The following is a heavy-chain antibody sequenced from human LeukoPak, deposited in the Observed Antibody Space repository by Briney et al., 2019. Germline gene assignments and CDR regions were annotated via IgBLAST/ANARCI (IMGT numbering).Heavy chain of an antibody. CDR3: AKGNSARSGSYYGDC. Sequence: GGSLTLSCAASGFTFDSYAMSWVRQAPGRGLEWVSSISGSGSSTYYADSVKGRFSISRDNSKNTLYLQMDSLRIEVTAEYYCAKGNSARSGSYYGDCWGQGTLVTAS. CDR2: ISGSGSST. V-gene: IGHV3-23*01. CDR1: GFTFDSYA. J-gene: IGHJ4*02. D-gene: IGHD1-26*01.